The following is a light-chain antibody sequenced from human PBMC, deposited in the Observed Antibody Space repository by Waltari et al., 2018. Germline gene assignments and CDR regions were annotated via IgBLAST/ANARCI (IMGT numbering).Light chain of an antibody. CDR1: QSLLHSNGYTY. CDR2: LGS. V-gene: IGKV2-28*01. Sequence: DIVMTQSPLSLSVTPGEPASISCRSSQSLLHSNGYTYLDWYLQKPGQSPQLLIYLGSNLASEGPDRFRGSGSGTYCSLKISGVGAEYVGDLYCMQALQTRRTFGPGTKMDN. CDR3: MQALQTRRT. J-gene: IGKJ3*01.